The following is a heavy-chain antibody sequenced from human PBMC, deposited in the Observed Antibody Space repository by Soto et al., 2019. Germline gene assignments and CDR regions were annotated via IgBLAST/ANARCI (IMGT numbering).Heavy chain of an antibody. D-gene: IGHD7-27*01. V-gene: IGHV3-23*01. CDR3: APPGSYAFDI. CDR1: GFTFSSYA. J-gene: IGHJ3*02. CDR2: ISGSGGST. Sequence: EVQLLESGGGLVQPGGSLRLSCAASGFTFSSYAMSWVRQAPGKGLEWVSAISGSGGSTYYADSVKGRVTISRDNSKNPLYLQMNSLRAEDTAVYYCAPPGSYAFDIWGQGTMVTVSS.